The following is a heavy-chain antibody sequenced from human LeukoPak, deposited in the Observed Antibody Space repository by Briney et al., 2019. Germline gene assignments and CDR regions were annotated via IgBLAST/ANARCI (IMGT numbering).Heavy chain of an antibody. CDR3: ASGGNSAHTAGNDYYYMDV. J-gene: IGHJ6*03. V-gene: IGHV1-69*13. CDR2: IIPIFGTA. CDR1: AGTFSSYA. Sequence: ASVKVSCKASAGTFSSYAISWVRHAPGQGLEWMGAIIPIFGTANYAQKFQGRVTITADESTSTAYMELSSLRSEDTAVDYCASGGNSAHTAGNDYYYMDVRGKGTTVTVSS. D-gene: IGHD4-23*01.